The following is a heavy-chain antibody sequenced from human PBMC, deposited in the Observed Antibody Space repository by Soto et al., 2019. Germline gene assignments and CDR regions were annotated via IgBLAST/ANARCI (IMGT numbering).Heavy chain of an antibody. Sequence: SQTLSLTCAISGDSVSSNSAAWNWIRQSPSRGLEWLGRTYYRSKWYNDYAVSVKSRITINPDTSKNQFSLQLNSVTSEDTAVYYCASSLGIAVAGSDWFDPWGQGTLVTVSS. J-gene: IGHJ5*02. D-gene: IGHD6-19*01. CDR2: TYYRSKWYN. CDR3: ASSLGIAVAGSDWFDP. V-gene: IGHV6-1*01. CDR1: GDSVSSNSAA.